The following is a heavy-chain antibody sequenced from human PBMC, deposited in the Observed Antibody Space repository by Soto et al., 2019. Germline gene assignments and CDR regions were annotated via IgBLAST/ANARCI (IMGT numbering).Heavy chain of an antibody. Sequence: GGSLRLSCGASGSSVSGSAMCWVRQGPGKGLEFVSSITRSGSEAFYADSVKGRFTMSRDNSKNMLFLQMNSLRAEDTAVYYCAKPGSDSGWYCESWGQGAQVTVSS. CDR1: GSSVSGSA. CDR3: AKPGSDSGWYCES. J-gene: IGHJ1*01. V-gene: IGHV3-23*01. D-gene: IGHD6-19*01. CDR2: ITRSGSEA.